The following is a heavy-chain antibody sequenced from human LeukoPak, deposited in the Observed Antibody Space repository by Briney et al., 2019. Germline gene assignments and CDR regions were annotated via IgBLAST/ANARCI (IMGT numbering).Heavy chain of an antibody. J-gene: IGHJ6*03. Sequence: SETLSLTCAVYGGSFSGYYRSWIRQPPGKELDWIGEINHSGSTNYNPSLKSRVTISVDTSKNQFSLKLSSVTAADTAVYYCARRAAMVRGVINPYYMDVWGKGTTVTVSS. CDR3: ARRAAMVRGVINPYYMDV. V-gene: IGHV4-34*01. D-gene: IGHD3-10*01. CDR2: INHSGST. CDR1: GGSFSGYY.